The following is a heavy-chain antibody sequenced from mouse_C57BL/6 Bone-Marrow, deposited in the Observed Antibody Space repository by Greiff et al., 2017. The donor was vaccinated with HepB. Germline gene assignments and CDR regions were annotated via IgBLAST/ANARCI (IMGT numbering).Heavy chain of an antibody. D-gene: IGHD1-1*01. J-gene: IGHJ3*01. CDR1: GYTFTSYG. CDR3: ARSYYYGSVAY. CDR2: IYPRSGNT. V-gene: IGHV1-81*01. Sequence: QVQLQQSGAELARPGASVKLSCKASGYTFTSYGISWVKQRTGQGLEWIGEIYPRSGNTYYNEKFKGKATLTADKSSSTAYMELRSLTSEDAAVYFCARSYYYGSVAYWGQGTLVTVSA.